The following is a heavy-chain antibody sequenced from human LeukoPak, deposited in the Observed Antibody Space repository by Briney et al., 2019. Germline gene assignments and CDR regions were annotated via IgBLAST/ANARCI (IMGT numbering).Heavy chain of an antibody. CDR2: ISGSGSGGST. CDR3: AKSGYNRFDY. V-gene: IGHV3-23*01. D-gene: IGHD5-24*01. CDR1: GFTFSSYG. J-gene: IGHJ4*02. Sequence: GGTLRLSCAASGFTFSSYGMSWVLQAPGKGLEWVSSISGSGSGGSTYYADSVKGRFTISRDNSKNTLYLQMNSLRAEDTAVYYCAKSGYNRFDYWGQGTLVTVSS.